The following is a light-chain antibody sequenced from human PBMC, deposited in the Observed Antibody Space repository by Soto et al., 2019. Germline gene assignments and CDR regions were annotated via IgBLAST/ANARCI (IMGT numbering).Light chain of an antibody. J-gene: IGLJ2*01. Sequence: QSALTQPASVSGSPGQSITISCTGTSSDVGGYNYVSWYQQHPDKAPKLMIYDVSYRPSGVSNRFSAFKSGNTASLTISGLQAEDEADYYCSSYTSSSTVVFGGGTKVTVL. V-gene: IGLV2-14*03. CDR2: DVS. CDR1: SSDVGGYNY. CDR3: SSYTSSSTVV.